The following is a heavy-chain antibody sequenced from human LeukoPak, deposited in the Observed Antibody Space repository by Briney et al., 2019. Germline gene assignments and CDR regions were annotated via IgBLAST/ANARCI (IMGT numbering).Heavy chain of an antibody. CDR3: AKARVGEAGASDY. CDR2: MYYMGST. Sequence: SETLSLTCSVSGGSMSSGYWTWIRQPPGKGLEWVGYMYYMGSTNYNPSLKSRVTISVDTSKKQVSLKLTSVTAADTAVYYCAKARVGEAGASDYWGQGTLVTVSS. J-gene: IGHJ4*02. CDR1: GGSMSSGY. V-gene: IGHV4-59*08. D-gene: IGHD6-13*01.